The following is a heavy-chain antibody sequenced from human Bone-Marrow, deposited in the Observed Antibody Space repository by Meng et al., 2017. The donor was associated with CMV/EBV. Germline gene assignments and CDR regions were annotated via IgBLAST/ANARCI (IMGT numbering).Heavy chain of an antibody. CDR1: GFTFDDYA. V-gene: IGHV3-13*01. D-gene: IGHD3-3*01. CDR3: ARGSYDFWSGYYSVAWYYGMDV. Sequence: GESLKISCAASGFTFDDYAMHWVRQAPGRGLEWVSAIGTTDDTYYPASVKGRFTISRDNAKNSLYLQMNSLRAGDTAVYYCARGSYDFWSGYYSVAWYYGMDVWGQGTTVTVSS. CDR2: IGTTDDT. J-gene: IGHJ6*02.